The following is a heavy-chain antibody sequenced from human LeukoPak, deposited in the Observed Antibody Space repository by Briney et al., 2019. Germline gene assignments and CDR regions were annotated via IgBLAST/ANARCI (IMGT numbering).Heavy chain of an antibody. CDR2: IYYSGST. V-gene: IGHV4-39*01. CDR3: ARNDNDSGGSCFDY. J-gene: IGHJ4*02. Sequence: PSETLSLTCTVSGGSISTDSYYWGWIRQPPGKGLEWIGSIYYSGSTCYNPPLKSRVTISVDTSKNQFSLKLSSVTSADTAVYYCARNDNDSGGSCFDYWGQGTLVTVSS. D-gene: IGHD2-15*01. CDR1: GGSISTDSYY.